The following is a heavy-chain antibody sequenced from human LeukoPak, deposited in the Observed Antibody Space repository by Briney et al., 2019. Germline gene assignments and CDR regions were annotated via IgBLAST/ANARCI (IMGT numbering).Heavy chain of an antibody. V-gene: IGHV1-18*01. Sequence: ASVKVSCKASGYTFTSYGISWVRQAPGQGLEWMGWISAYNGNTNYAQKLQGRVTMTTDTSTSTAYMELSSLRSEDTAVYYCARSWNRFGEYYYYGMDVWGQGTTVTVSS. CDR3: ARSWNRFGEYYYYGMDV. CDR2: ISAYNGNT. J-gene: IGHJ6*02. CDR1: GYTFTSYG. D-gene: IGHD3-10*01.